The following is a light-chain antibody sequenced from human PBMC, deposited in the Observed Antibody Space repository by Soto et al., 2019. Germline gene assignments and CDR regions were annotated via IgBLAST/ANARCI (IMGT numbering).Light chain of an antibody. CDR2: EVC. V-gene: IGLV2-23*02. J-gene: IGLJ1*01. Sequence: QSVLTQPASVSGSPGQSITISCTGTSSDVGIFNFFSWYQYYPDKAPYLFFFEVCRRPLGFSILFSGSNFGNTASLTFFGFQAEDEADYYCCSYAGSSTFYVFGSGTKVTGL. CDR1: SSDVGIFNF. CDR3: CSYAGSSTFYV.